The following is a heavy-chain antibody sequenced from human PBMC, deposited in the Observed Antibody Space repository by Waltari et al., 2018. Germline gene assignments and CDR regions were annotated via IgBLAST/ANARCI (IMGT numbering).Heavy chain of an antibody. CDR3: ARGGGGSYDFDY. J-gene: IGHJ4*02. V-gene: IGHV1-69*01. CDR2: IIPIFGTA. CDR1: GYTFTGYY. D-gene: IGHD1-26*01. Sequence: QVQLVQSGAEVKKPGASVKVSCKASGYTFTGYYMHWVRQAPGQGLEWMGGIIPIFGTANYAQKFQGRVTITTDESTSTAYMELSSLRSEDTAVYYCARGGGGSYDFDYWGQGTLVTVSS.